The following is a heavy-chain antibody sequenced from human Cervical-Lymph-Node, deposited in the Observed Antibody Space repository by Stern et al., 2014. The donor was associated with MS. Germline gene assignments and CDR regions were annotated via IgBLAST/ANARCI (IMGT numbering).Heavy chain of an antibody. Sequence: EVQLVESGGGLVRPGRSLRLSCAAFEFTFGDYAMHWVRQSPRRGLEWVSRLTWNSADIGYADSVKGRFTISRDNAKNSLYLQMNSLRPEDTAVYYCAKDASSYSYSGAFDIWGQGTVVTVSS. J-gene: IGHJ3*02. CDR1: EFTFGDYA. CDR2: LTWNSADI. D-gene: IGHD3-16*02. V-gene: IGHV3-9*01. CDR3: AKDASSYSYSGAFDI.